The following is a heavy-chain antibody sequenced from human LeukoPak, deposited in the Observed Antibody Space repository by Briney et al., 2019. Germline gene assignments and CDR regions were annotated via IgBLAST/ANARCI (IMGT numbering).Heavy chain of an antibody. CDR3: GRVPPPPPMTTVTTGELDY. CDR2: ISSSGSTI. V-gene: IGHV3-48*03. J-gene: IGHJ4*02. D-gene: IGHD4-11*01. CDR1: GFTFSSYE. Sequence: GGSLRLSCAASGFTFSSYEMNWVRQAPGKGLEWVSYISSSGSTIYYADSVKGRFTISRDNAKNSLYLQMNSLRAEDTAAYYCGRVPPPPPMTTVTTGELDYWGQGTLVTVSS.